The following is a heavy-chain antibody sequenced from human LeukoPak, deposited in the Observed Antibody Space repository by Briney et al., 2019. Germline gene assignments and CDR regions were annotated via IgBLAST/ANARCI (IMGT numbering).Heavy chain of an antibody. CDR3: VRGNQKYGDYVRD. CDR2: IYPGDSDT. Sequence: GESLKISCKASGYTFNNNYIAWVRQMSGKGLEWMGIIYPGDSDTRYSPSFQGHVTISADESISTAYLQWSSVTAADSAMYYCVRGNQKYGDYVRDWGQGTLVIISS. CDR1: GYTFNNNY. V-gene: IGHV5-51*01. J-gene: IGHJ4*02. D-gene: IGHD4-17*01.